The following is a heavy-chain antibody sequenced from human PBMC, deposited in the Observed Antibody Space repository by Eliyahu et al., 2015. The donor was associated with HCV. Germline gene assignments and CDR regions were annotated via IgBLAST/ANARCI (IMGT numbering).Heavy chain of an antibody. CDR2: IWYDGSNK. D-gene: IGHD6-19*01. J-gene: IGHJ4*02. Sequence: QVQLVESGGGVVQPGRSLRLSCAASGFTFXSYGMHWVRQAPGKGLEWVAXIWYDGSNKYYADXXKGRFTISRDNSKNTLYLQMNSLXAEDTAVYYCARDLGGKVAGTLFDYWGQGTLVTVSS. CDR1: GFTFXSYG. V-gene: IGHV3-33*01. CDR3: ARDLGGKVAGTLFDY.